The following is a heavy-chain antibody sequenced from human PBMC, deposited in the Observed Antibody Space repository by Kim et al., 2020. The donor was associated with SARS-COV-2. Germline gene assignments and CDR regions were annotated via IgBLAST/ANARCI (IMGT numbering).Heavy chain of an antibody. CDR1: GYTFTSYG. V-gene: IGHV1-18*01. CDR3: ARDRPYYYDSSGAPFDI. CDR2: ISAYNGNT. Sequence: ASVKVSCKASGYTFTSYGISWVRQAPGQGLEWMGWISAYNGNTNYAQKLQGRVTMTTDTSTSTAYMELRSLRSDDTAVYYCARDRPYYYDSSGAPFDIWGQGTMVTVSS. J-gene: IGHJ3*02. D-gene: IGHD3-22*01.